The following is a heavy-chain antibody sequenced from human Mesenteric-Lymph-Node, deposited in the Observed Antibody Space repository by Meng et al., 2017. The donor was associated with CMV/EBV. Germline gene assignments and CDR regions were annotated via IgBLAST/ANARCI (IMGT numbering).Heavy chain of an antibody. V-gene: IGHV3-30*04. Sequence: SCAASGFTFSSYAMHWVRQAPGKGLEWVAVISYDGSNKYYADSVKGRFTISRDNSKNTLYLQMNSLRAEDTAVYYCARDVDLTGYFDYWGQGTLVTVSS. CDR3: ARDVDLTGYFDY. CDR2: ISYDGSNK. J-gene: IGHJ4*02. CDR1: GFTFSSYA. D-gene: IGHD2-15*01.